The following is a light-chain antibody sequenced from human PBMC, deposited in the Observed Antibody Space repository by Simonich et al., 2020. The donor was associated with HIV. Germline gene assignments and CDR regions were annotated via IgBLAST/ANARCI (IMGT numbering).Light chain of an antibody. J-gene: IGKJ4*02. CDR3: QQYYSTPPT. Sequence: DIVMTQSPDSLAVSLGERATINCKSSQSVLYSSKNKNYLAWYQQKPGQTHQLLIYWASTRESGVPDRFNASGSGTDFTLTISSLQAEDVAIYYCQQYYSTPPTFGGGTKVEIK. CDR2: WAS. V-gene: IGKV4-1*01. CDR1: QSVLYSSKNKNY.